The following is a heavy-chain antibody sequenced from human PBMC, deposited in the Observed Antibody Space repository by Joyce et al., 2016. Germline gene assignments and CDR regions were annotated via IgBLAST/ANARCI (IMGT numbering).Heavy chain of an antibody. V-gene: IGHV3-23*01. CDR1: GFTFSSSA. D-gene: IGHD1-1*01. CDR3: ARRNGPFDY. Sequence: EVQLLESGGGLVQPGGSLRLSCAAFGFTFSSSAMSWVRQAPGKGLEWVSTISDSGGSTYYADFVKGRFTISRDNSKNTLYLQMNSLRAEDTAVYYCARRNGPFDYWGQGTLVTVSS. J-gene: IGHJ4*02. CDR2: ISDSGGST.